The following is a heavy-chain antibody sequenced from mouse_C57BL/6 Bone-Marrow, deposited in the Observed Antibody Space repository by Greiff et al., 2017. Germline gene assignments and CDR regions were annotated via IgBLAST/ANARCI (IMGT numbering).Heavy chain of an antibody. J-gene: IGHJ2*01. Sequence: VQLQQSGAELARPGASVKLSCKASGYTFTSYGISWVKQRTGQGLEWLGEIYPRSGNTYYNGKFNGKTTLTADKTSSTAYMGLRSLTSEDAAVYFCARGSTTVANYFDYWGQGTTLTVSS. CDR2: IYPRSGNT. D-gene: IGHD1-1*01. V-gene: IGHV1-81*01. CDR1: GYTFTSYG. CDR3: ARGSTTVANYFDY.